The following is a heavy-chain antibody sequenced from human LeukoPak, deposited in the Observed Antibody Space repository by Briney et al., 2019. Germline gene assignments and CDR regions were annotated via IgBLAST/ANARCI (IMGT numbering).Heavy chain of an antibody. CDR1: GYSISSGYY. J-gene: IGHJ4*02. D-gene: IGHD1-26*01. CDR3: AREVGATPDY. CDR2: IYHSGST. V-gene: IGHV4-38-2*02. Sequence: SETMSLTCTVSGYSISSGYYWGWIRQPPGKGLEWIGSIYHSGSTYYNPSLKSRVTISVDRSKNQFSLKLSSVTAADTAVYYCAREVGATPDYWGQGTLVTVSS.